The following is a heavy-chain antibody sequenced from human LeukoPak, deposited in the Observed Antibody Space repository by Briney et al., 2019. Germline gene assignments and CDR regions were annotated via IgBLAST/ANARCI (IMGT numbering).Heavy chain of an antibody. D-gene: IGHD6-6*01. CDR2: IKQDGSEK. Sequence: PGGSLRLSCAASGFTFSSYWMSWVRQAPGKGLEWVANIKQDGSEKYYVDSVKGRFTISRDNAKNSLYLQMNSLRVEDTAVYYCAREPSVSIAARPTVEPFDYWGQGTLVTVSS. V-gene: IGHV3-7*01. CDR1: GFTFSSYW. J-gene: IGHJ4*02. CDR3: AREPSVSIAARPTVEPFDY.